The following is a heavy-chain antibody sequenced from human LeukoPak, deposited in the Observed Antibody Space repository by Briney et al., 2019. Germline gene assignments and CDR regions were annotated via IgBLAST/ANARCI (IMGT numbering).Heavy chain of an antibody. J-gene: IGHJ4*02. V-gene: IGHV4-4*09. D-gene: IGHD1-26*01. CDR2: VHTSGGS. Sequence: PSETLSLTCTVSGASISRYNWNWIRQTPERGLEWMGHVHTSGGSTYYPSLKTRITMSIDPSRSQLSLKVTSVTAADTAVYFCARLGGYHDFWGQGALVTVSS. CDR3: ARLGGYHDF. CDR1: GASISRYN.